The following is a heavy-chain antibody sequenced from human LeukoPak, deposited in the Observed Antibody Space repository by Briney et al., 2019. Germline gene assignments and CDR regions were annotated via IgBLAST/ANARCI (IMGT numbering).Heavy chain of an antibody. Sequence: SETLSLTCTVSGGSISSSSYYWGWIRQPPGKGLEWIGSIYYSGSTYYNPSLKSRVTMSVDTSKNQFSLKLSSVTAADTAVYYCARPRDYGGTVDYWGQGTLVTVSS. CDR2: IYYSGST. D-gene: IGHD4-23*01. V-gene: IGHV4-39*01. J-gene: IGHJ4*02. CDR1: GGSISSSSYY. CDR3: ARPRDYGGTVDY.